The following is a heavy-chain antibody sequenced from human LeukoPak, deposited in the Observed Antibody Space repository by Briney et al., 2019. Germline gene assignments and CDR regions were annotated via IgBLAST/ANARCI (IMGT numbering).Heavy chain of an antibody. CDR3: AKDGGLWVSAHWGDS. J-gene: IGHJ4*02. Sequence: GGSLRLSCAASGFTFSSYGMHWVRQAPGKGLEWVSTITTSDGNTYYADSVKGRFTVSRENSKNTLFLQMKSLRAEDTAVYYCAKDGGLWVSAHWGDSWGRGTLVTVSS. CDR2: ITTSDGNT. V-gene: IGHV3-23*01. CDR1: GFTFSSYG. D-gene: IGHD7-27*01.